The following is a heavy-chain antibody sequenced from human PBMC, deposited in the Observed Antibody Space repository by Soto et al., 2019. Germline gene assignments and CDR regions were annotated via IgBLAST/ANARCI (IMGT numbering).Heavy chain of an antibody. CDR3: AKDQCNYSYYFHGTDV. Sequence: GGSLRLSCAASGFTFKTYGMHWVRQVPGKGLEWVAVISYDGKIKYYADSVKGRFTISRDNSKNTVYLQMNSLRAEDTAMYYCAKDQCNYSYYFHGTDVWGQGTTVTVSS. CDR1: GFTFKTYG. J-gene: IGHJ6*02. D-gene: IGHD4-4*01. V-gene: IGHV3-30*18. CDR2: ISYDGKIK.